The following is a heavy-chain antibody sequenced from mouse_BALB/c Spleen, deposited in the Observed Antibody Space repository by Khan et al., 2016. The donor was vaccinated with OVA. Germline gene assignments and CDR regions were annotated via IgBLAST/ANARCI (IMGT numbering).Heavy chain of an antibody. CDR2: VSPGSGSP. CDR1: GYTFTSYW. CDR3: TRANYYGTSLYAMDY. J-gene: IGHJ4*01. D-gene: IGHD1-1*01. V-gene: IGHV1S41*01. Sequence: DLVKPGASVKLSCKASGYTFTSYWINWIKQRPGQGLEWIGRVSPGSGSPNYNEIFKGKSTVTVDKSSSTAYIQLNSLSSEDSAAYFCTRANYYGTSLYAMDYWGQGTSVTVSS.